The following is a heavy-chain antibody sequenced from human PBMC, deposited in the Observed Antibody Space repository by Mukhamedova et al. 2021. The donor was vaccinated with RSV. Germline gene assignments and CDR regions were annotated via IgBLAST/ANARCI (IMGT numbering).Heavy chain of an antibody. CDR2: ISGGGGRA. CDR3: AKSASPDGKDAFDP. D-gene: IGHD5-24*01. V-gene: IGHV3-23*01. Sequence: GEGLEWVSFISGGGGRAFYADSVKGRFTISRDTSKNTLCLQMNSLRAEDTAVYYCAKSASPDGKDAFDPGGQGTIVTVPS. J-gene: IGHJ3*01.